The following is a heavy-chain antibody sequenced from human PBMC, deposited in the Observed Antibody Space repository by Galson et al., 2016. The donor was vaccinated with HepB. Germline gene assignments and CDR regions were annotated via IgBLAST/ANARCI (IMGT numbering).Heavy chain of an antibody. CDR1: GFVFSNFG. Sequence: SLRLSCAASGFVFSNFGLSWVRQAPGKGLAWVASISTRRTTYYSDSVQGRFTISRDNSKSTLYLQMNGLRAEDTAVYYCAKERLVRRIFDHWGQGTLLTVSS. CDR2: ISTRRTT. D-gene: IGHD1-1*01. J-gene: IGHJ4*02. CDR3: AKERLVRRIFDH. V-gene: IGHV3-23*01.